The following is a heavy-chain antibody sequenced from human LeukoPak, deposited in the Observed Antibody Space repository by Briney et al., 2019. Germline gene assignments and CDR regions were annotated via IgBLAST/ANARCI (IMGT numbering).Heavy chain of an antibody. CDR3: ARKGLRLSDWLSEYFFDY. V-gene: IGHV4-39*01. CDR1: DGSISSSSYY. J-gene: IGHJ4*02. D-gene: IGHD3-3*01. Sequence: PSETLSLTCTVSDGSISSSSYYWGWIRQPPGKGLEWIGHINHVGITNYNPSLKSRLTILVDTSKNQFTLKLKSVAAADTAVYYCARKGLRLSDWLSEYFFDYWGQGTLVTVSS. CDR2: INHVGIT.